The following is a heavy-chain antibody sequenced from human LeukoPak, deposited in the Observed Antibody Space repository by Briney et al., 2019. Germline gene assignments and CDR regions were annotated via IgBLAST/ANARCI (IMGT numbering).Heavy chain of an antibody. CDR3: ARDRGGSYSAIDY. V-gene: IGHV3-48*04. CDR1: GFTFSSSS. CDR2: ISSSSSTI. Sequence: HPGGSLRLSCAASGFTFSSSSMNWVRQAPGKGLEGVSFISSSSSTIYYADSVKGRFTISRDNAKNSLYLQMNSLRAEDTAVYYCARDRGGSYSAIDYWGQGTLVTLSS. D-gene: IGHD1-26*01. J-gene: IGHJ4*02.